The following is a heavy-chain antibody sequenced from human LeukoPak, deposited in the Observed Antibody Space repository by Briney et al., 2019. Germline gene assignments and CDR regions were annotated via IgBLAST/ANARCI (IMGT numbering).Heavy chain of an antibody. CDR1: GFTFSSYG. J-gene: IGHJ4*02. CDR2: ISYDGSNK. V-gene: IGHV3-30*18. CDR3: AQGAGYCSGGSCYSIDY. Sequence: GRSLRLSCAASGFTFSSYGMHRVRQAPGKGLEWVAVISYDGSNKYYADSVKGRFTISRDNSKNTLYLQMNSLRAEDTAVYYCAQGAGYCSGGSCYSIDYWGQGTLVTVSS. D-gene: IGHD2-15*01.